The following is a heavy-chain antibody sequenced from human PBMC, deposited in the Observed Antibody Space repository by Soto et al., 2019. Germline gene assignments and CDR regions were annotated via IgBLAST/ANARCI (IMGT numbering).Heavy chain of an antibody. CDR1: GYTFTSYD. J-gene: IGHJ4*02. D-gene: IGHD2-2*01. CDR3: ARDVPEYIVLVPAALYYFDY. V-gene: IGHV1-8*01. CDR2: MNPNSGNT. Sequence: ASVKVSCKASGYTFTSYDINWVRQATGQGLEWMGWMNPNSGNTGYAQKFQGRVTMTRNTSISTAYMELSSLRSEDTAVYYCARDVPEYIVLVPAALYYFDYWGQGTLVTVSS.